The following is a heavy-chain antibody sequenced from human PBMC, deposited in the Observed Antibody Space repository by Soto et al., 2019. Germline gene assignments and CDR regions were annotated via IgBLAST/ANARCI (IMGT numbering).Heavy chain of an antibody. CDR3: AKDVGGHYCTPTSCLYFFHS. D-gene: IGHD2-2*01. CDR1: GFSFNNYA. Sequence: EVQLLESGGGLVQPGGSLSLSCAASGFSFNNYAMNWVRQPPGQGLEWVSTISDSGSTYYADSVKGRFTISRDNSKNTLYLQMKSLRAEDTAVYFCAKDVGGHYCTPTSCLYFFHSWGRGTLVTVSS. J-gene: IGHJ4*02. CDR2: ISDSGST. V-gene: IGHV3-23*01.